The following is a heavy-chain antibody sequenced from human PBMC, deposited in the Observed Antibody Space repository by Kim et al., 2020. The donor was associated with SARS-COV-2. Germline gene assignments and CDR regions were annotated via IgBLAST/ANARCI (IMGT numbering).Heavy chain of an antibody. J-gene: IGHJ3*02. CDR3: ARESRGIPPDAFDI. D-gene: IGHD3-16*01. CDR2: IYSGGST. CDR1: GFTVSSNY. V-gene: IGHV3-53*01. Sequence: GGSLRLSCAASGFTVSSNYMSWVRQAPGKGLEWVSVIYSGGSTYYADSVKGRFTISRDNSKNTLYLQMNSLRAEDTAVYYCARESRGIPPDAFDIWGQGTMVTVSS.